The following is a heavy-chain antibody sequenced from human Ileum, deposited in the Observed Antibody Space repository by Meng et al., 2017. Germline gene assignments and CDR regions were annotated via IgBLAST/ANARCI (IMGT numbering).Heavy chain of an antibody. D-gene: IGHD3-22*01. CDR2: IYYNGNT. Sequence: QLQLQESDQGMVKPSETLSPTCTVSGGSISNTNYYWDWIRQPPGKGLEWVGSIYYNGNTYYNPSLKSRVTISIDTSKNQFSLKLSSVTAADTAVYYCARYNYYDSSGHSNFDYWGQGTLVTVSS. CDR1: GGSISNTNYY. CDR3: ARYNYYDSSGHSNFDY. V-gene: IGHV4-39*01. J-gene: IGHJ4*02.